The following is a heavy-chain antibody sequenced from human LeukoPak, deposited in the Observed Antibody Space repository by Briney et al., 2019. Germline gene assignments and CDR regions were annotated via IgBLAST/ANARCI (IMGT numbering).Heavy chain of an antibody. CDR3: ASRPLSGTAY. CDR2: INSDGSDT. Sequence: GGSLRLACAASGFTFSSYWMHWVRQAPGKGLVWVSRINSDGSDTTNADSVKGRFTISRDNSKNTLYLQMNSLRAEDSAVYYCASRPLSGTAYWGQGTLVTVSS. D-gene: IGHD6-13*01. V-gene: IGHV3-74*01. J-gene: IGHJ4*02. CDR1: GFTFSSYW.